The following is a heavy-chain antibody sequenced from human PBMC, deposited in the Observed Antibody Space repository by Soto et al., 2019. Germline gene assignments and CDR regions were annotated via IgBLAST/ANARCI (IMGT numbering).Heavy chain of an antibody. V-gene: IGHV3-48*03. Sequence: EVQLVESGGGLVQPGGSLRLSCAASGFTFSSYEMNWVHQAPGKGLEWVSYISSSGSTIYYADSVKGRFTISRDNAKNALYLQMNSLRAEDTAVYYCAREGPGAFDIWGQGTMVTVSS. CDR3: AREGPGAFDI. CDR2: ISSSGSTI. CDR1: GFTFSSYE. J-gene: IGHJ3*02.